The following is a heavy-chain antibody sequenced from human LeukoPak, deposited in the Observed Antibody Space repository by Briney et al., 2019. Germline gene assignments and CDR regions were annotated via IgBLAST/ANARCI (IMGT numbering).Heavy chain of an antibody. Sequence: GASVKVSCKASGYTFTSYYMHWVRQAPGQGLEWMGWISAYNGNTNYAQKLQGRVTMTTDTSTSTAYMELRSLRSDDTAVYYCARDTTPGIAAAGYWGQGTLVTVSS. CDR2: ISAYNGNT. J-gene: IGHJ4*02. D-gene: IGHD6-13*01. CDR1: GYTFTSYY. V-gene: IGHV1-18*04. CDR3: ARDTTPGIAAAGY.